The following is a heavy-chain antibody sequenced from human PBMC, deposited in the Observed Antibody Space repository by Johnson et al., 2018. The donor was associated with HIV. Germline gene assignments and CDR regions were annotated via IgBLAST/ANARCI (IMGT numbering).Heavy chain of an antibody. CDR3: ARDGRYLVTRGAFDI. Sequence: VQLVESGGGLVQPGGSLRLSCAASGITVSSNYLSWVRPAPGTGLEWVSLLFSVCNTYYADSVKGRFTISRDNSNNMVYLQMDSLRPEATAVYYCARDGRYLVTRGAFDIWGQGTVVTVSS. V-gene: IGHV3-66*02. D-gene: IGHD5-18*01. CDR1: GITVSSNY. J-gene: IGHJ3*02. CDR2: LFSVCNT.